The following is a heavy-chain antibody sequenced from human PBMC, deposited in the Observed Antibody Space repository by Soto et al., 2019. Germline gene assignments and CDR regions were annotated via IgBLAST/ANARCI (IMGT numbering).Heavy chain of an antibody. J-gene: IGHJ4*02. CDR1: GYAFTTYG. V-gene: IGHV1-18*01. Sequence: QVHLVQSGAEVKKPGASVKVSCKGSGYAFTTYGITWVRQAPGQGLEWMGWISAHNGNTSYAQKLQGRVTVTRDTSTSTAYVELRSLRSEDRAVYYCARGRYGDYWGQGALVTVSS. D-gene: IGHD1-26*01. CDR3: ARGRYGDY. CDR2: ISAHNGNT.